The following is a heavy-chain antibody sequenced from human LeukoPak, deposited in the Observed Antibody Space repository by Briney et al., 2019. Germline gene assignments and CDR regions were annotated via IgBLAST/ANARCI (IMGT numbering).Heavy chain of an antibody. CDR1: GGTFSSYA. CDR2: IIPILGIA. Sequence: SVKVSCKASGGTFSSYAISWVRQAPGQGLEWMGRIIPILGIANYAQKFQGRVTITADKSTSTAYMELSSLRSEDTAVYYCAREYYYGSGSRYRGMDVWGQGTTVTVSS. V-gene: IGHV1-69*04. D-gene: IGHD3-10*01. J-gene: IGHJ6*02. CDR3: AREYYYGSGSRYRGMDV.